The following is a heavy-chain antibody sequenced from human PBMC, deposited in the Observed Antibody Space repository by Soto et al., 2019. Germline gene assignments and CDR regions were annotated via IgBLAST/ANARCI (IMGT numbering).Heavy chain of an antibody. D-gene: IGHD6-19*01. CDR2: ISSSSSTI. CDR3: ARDEKWLVPSTYFQH. CDR1: GFTFSSYS. V-gene: IGHV3-48*02. Sequence: EVQLVESGGGLVQPGGSLRLSCAASGFTFSSYSMNWVRQAPGKGLEWVSYISSSSSTIYYADSVKGRFTISRDNAKNSLYLLMNSLRDEDTAVYYCARDEKWLVPSTYFQHWGQGTLVTVSS. J-gene: IGHJ1*01.